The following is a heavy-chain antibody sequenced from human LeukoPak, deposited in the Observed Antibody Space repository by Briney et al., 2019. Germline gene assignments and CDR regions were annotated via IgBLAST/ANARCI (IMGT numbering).Heavy chain of an antibody. V-gene: IGHV4-59*01. D-gene: IGHD4-17*01. CDR2: IYYSGRI. CDR3: ARDYNDYVGAFNI. Sequence: SEILSLTCTVSGGSISSYYWSWIRQPPGKGLEWIGCIYYSGRINYNPSLRSRVTISVDMSKNQFSLKLSSVTAADTAVYYCARDYNDYVGAFNIWGQGTMVTVSS. J-gene: IGHJ3*02. CDR1: GGSISSYY.